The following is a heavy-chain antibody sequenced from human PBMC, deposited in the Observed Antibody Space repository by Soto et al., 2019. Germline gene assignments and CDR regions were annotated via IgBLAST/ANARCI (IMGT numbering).Heavy chain of an antibody. CDR1: GGSISSYY. Sequence: QVQLQESGPGLVKPSETLSLTCTVSGGSISSYYWSWIRQPPGKGLEWIGYIYYSGSTNYKPSLTRRVTISVDTSKNQFSLKLSSVTAADTAVYYCARRYGSCFDYWGQGTLFTVSS. J-gene: IGHJ4*02. CDR2: IYYSGST. V-gene: IGHV4-59*08. CDR3: ARRYGSCFDY. D-gene: IGHD5-18*01.